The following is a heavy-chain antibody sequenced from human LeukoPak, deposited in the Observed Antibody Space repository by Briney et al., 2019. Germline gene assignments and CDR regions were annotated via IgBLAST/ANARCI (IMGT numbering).Heavy chain of an antibody. CDR1: GFTFSSYA. V-gene: IGHV3-23*01. J-gene: IGHJ4*02. CDR3: AKFGRWDYYGSSGYTPYYFDY. Sequence: GGSLRLSCAASGFTFSSYAMSWVRQAPGEGLEWVSAISGSGGSTYYADSVKGRFTISRDNSKNTLYLQMNSLRAEDTAVYYCAKFGRWDYYGSSGYTPYYFDYWGQGTLVTVSS. D-gene: IGHD3-22*01. CDR2: ISGSGGST.